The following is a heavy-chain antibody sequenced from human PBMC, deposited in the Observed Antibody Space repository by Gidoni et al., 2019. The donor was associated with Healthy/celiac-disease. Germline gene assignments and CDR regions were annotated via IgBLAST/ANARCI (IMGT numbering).Heavy chain of an antibody. CDR3: AREGGSSGYLYYFDY. CDR1: GGSISSYY. J-gene: IGHJ4*02. D-gene: IGHD3-22*01. V-gene: IGHV4-59*01. CDR2: IYYSGST. Sequence: QVQLQESGPGLVKPSETLSLTCTVSGGSISSYYWSWIRQPPGKGLEWIGYIYYSGSTNYNPSLKSRVTISVDTSKNQFSLKLSSVTAADTAVYYCAREGGSSGYLYYFDYWGQGTLVTVSS.